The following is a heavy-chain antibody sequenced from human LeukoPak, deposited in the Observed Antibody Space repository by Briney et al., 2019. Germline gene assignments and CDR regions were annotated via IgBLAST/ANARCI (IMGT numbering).Heavy chain of an antibody. CDR1: GFTLSSYA. CDR3: AKDFAGYGSGSHNPAY. J-gene: IGHJ4*02. V-gene: IGHV3-23*01. D-gene: IGHD3-10*01. CDR2: ISGNAGST. Sequence: GGSLRLSCAASGFTLSSYAMSWVRQAPGKGLEWVSLISGNAGSTYYADSVKGRFTISRDITKNTLYLQMNSLRAEDTATYYCAKDFAGYGSGSHNPAYWGQGTLVTVSS.